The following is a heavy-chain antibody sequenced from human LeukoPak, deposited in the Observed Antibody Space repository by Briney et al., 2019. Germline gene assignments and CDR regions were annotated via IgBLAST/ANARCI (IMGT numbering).Heavy chain of an antibody. CDR3: ASDGASPDWVAGIDY. CDR1: GFTFSDYY. CDR2: ISSSGSTI. D-gene: IGHD6-19*01. Sequence: GGSLRLSCAASGFTFSDYYMSWIRQAPGKGLEWVSYISSSGSTIYYADSVKGRFTISRDNAKNSLYLQMNSLRAEDTAVYYCASDGASPDWVAGIDYWGQGTLVTVSS. J-gene: IGHJ4*02. V-gene: IGHV3-11*01.